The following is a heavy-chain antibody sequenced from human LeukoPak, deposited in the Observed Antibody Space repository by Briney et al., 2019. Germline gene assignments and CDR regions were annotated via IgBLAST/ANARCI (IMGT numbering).Heavy chain of an antibody. CDR2: IIPIFGTA. V-gene: IGHV1-69*05. CDR1: GGTFSSYA. Sequence: GASVKVSCKASGGTFSSYAISWVRQAPGQGLEWMGRIIPIFGTANYAQKFQGRVTITTDESTSTAYMELSRLRSDDTAVYYCARGTYYYDSSGYYYVEYRGQGTLVTVSS. D-gene: IGHD3-22*01. J-gene: IGHJ4*02. CDR3: ARGTYYYDSSGYYYVEY.